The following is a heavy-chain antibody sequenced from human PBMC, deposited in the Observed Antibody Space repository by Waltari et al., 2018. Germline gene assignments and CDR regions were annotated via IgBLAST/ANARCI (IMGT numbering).Heavy chain of an antibody. Sequence: EVQLVESGGGLVQPGGSLRLSCAASGFTFSSYEMNWVRQAPGKGLEWVSYISSSGSTIYYADSVKGRFTISRDNAKNSLYLQMNSLRAEDTAVYYCARVFFCPGAGTGTTVYGMDVWGQGTTVTVSS. V-gene: IGHV3-48*03. CDR1: GFTFSSYE. D-gene: IGHD1-1*01. CDR2: ISSSGSTI. CDR3: ARVFFCPGAGTGTTVYGMDV. J-gene: IGHJ6*02.